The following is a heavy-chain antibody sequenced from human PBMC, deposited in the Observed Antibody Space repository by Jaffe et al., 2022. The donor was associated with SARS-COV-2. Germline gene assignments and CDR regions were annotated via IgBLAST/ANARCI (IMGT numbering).Heavy chain of an antibody. CDR1: GGSISSSSYY. D-gene: IGHD6-13*01. CDR2: IYYSGST. CDR3: ARCGIAAAGNWFDP. Sequence: QLQLQESGPGLVKPSETLSLTCTVSGGSISSSSYYWGWIRQPPGKGLEWIGSIYYSGSTYYNPSLKSRVTISVDTSKNQFSLKLSSVTAADTAVYYCARCGIAAAGNWFDPWGQGTLVTVSS. V-gene: IGHV4-39*01. J-gene: IGHJ5*02.